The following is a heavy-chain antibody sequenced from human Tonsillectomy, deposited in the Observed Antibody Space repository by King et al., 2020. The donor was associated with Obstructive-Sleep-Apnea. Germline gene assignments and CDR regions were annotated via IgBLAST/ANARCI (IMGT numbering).Heavy chain of an antibody. CDR2: ISYDGTNK. D-gene: IGHD3-22*01. J-gene: IGHJ4*02. Sequence: QLVQSGGGVVQPGRSLRLSCAVSGFTFSNYGMHWVRQAPGKGLGWVAVISYDGTNKYYADSVKGRFTISRDNSKDTLYLQMNSLRPEDTAFYYCAKGQSDYFDNSGYYGVDYWGLGTLVTVSS. V-gene: IGHV3-30*18. CDR3: AKGQSDYFDNSGYYGVDY. CDR1: GFTFSNYG.